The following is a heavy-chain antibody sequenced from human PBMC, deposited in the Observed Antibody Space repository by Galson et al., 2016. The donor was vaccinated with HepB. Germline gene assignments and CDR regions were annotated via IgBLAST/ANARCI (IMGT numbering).Heavy chain of an antibody. D-gene: IGHD6-13*01. Sequence: ETLSLTCTVSGGSISSTNYYWGWIRQPPGQGLEWIGSLYYSGSTYYNPSLKSRVTISVDSSKNQFSLRLTSVTAADTAVYYCTRRPPSYTTGWYYWGQGTLVTISA. J-gene: IGHJ4*02. CDR3: TRRPPSYTTGWYY. CDR1: GGSISSTNYY. V-gene: IGHV4-39*01. CDR2: LYYSGST.